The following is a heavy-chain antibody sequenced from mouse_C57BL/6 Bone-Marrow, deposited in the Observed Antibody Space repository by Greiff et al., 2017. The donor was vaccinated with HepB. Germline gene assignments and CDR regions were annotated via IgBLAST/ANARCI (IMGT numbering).Heavy chain of an antibody. CDR2: IYPSDSET. J-gene: IGHJ4*01. D-gene: IGHD2-1*01. CDR3: ASYGNYSYAMDY. CDR1: GYTFTSYW. Sequence: QVQLQQPGAELVRPGSSVKLSCKASGYTFTSYWMDWVKQRPGQGLEWIGNIYPSDSETHYNQKFKDKATLTVDKSSSTAYMRLSSLTSEDSAVYYCASYGNYSYAMDYWGQGTSVTVSS. V-gene: IGHV1-61*01.